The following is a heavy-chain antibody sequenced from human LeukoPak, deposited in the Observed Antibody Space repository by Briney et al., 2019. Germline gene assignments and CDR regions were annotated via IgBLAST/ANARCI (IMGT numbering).Heavy chain of an antibody. J-gene: IGHJ4*02. Sequence: GGPLRLSCTVSGFSLSSYAMSWVRRAPGKGLEWVSATSSSDAGKYYADSVRGRFTMSRDNARNTMYLQINSLRAEDAAVYYCAKAPVTSCRGAFCYPFDSWGQGTVVTVSS. V-gene: IGHV3-23*01. CDR3: AKAPVTSCRGAFCYPFDS. CDR2: TSSSDAGK. CDR1: GFSLSSYA. D-gene: IGHD2-15*01.